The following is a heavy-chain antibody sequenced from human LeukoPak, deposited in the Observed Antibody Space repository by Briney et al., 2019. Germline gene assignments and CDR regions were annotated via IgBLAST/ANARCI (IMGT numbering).Heavy chain of an antibody. CDR3: ARGPSGYHNT. CDR2: ISYHGSNK. Sequence: GGSLRLSCAASGFTFSNYAMHWVRQAPGKGLEWVAVISYHGSNKYYADSVKGRFTISRDNSKNTLYLQMNSLRAEDTAVYYCARGPSGYHNTGGQGTLVTVSS. CDR1: GFTFSNYA. J-gene: IGHJ4*02. V-gene: IGHV3-30*14. D-gene: IGHD5-12*01.